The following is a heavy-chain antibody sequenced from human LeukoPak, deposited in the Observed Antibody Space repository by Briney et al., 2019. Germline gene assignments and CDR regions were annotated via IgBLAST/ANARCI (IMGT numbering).Heavy chain of an antibody. CDR2: ITGRSDKT. CDR3: AKGGWLDD. Sequence: GGSLRLSCAASGFNFTKYDMTCARQAPGKGLEWVSTITGRSDKTYYTDSVKGRFVTSRDNSKDTLYLQMNSLRAEDTALYYCAKGGWLDDLGQGALVTVSS. J-gene: IGHJ4*02. D-gene: IGHD6-19*01. V-gene: IGHV3-23*01. CDR1: GFNFTKYD.